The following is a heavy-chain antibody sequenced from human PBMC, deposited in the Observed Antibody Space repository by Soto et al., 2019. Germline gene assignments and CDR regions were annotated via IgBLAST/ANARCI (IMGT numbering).Heavy chain of an antibody. D-gene: IGHD3-16*02. CDR1: GYIFKNYA. Sequence: QVQLVQSGAEVKETGSSVKVSCKSSGYIFKNYAVTWLRQAPGQGLEWMGGIIPVFGTPDYSQKFRGRVTITADESTSTVYMALRSLTSEDTAVYYCARHLYDYVWGSYRHWGQGTLVTVSS. CDR3: ARHLYDYVWGSYRH. CDR2: IIPVFGTP. J-gene: IGHJ4*02. V-gene: IGHV1-69*01.